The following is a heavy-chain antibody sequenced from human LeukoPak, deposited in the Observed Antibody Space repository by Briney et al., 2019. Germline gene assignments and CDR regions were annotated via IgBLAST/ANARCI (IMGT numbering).Heavy chain of an antibody. V-gene: IGHV4-38-2*01. CDR3: ARHYSDIMGDYYFDY. CDR1: GYSISIGYY. J-gene: IGHJ4*02. D-gene: IGHD2-15*01. CDR2: VYRTGNT. Sequence: SETLSLTCAVSGYSISIGYYWGWIRQPPGKGLEWIGSVYRTGNTYYNLSLKSRVTISVDTSKNQFSLKVDSVTAADTAVYYCARHYSDIMGDYYFDYWGQGTLVTVSS.